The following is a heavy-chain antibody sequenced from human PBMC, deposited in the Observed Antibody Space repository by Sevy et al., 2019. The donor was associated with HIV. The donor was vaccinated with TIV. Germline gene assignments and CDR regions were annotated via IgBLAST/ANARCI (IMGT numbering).Heavy chain of an antibody. D-gene: IGHD3-3*01. V-gene: IGHV3-23*01. CDR2: IRDSGRST. CDR3: ARRPDFGVIIPTGVLDV. J-gene: IGHJ6*02. Sequence: GGSLRLSCAGSGFTFGTYAMTWVRQAPGKGLQWVSVIRDSGRSTYYADSVQGRVTISRDNSKNTMHLHMNSLRVEDTATYYCARRPDFGVIIPTGVLDVWGQGTTVTVSS. CDR1: GFTFGTYA.